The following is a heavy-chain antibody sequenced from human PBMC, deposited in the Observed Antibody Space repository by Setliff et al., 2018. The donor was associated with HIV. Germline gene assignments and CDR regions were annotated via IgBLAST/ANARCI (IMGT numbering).Heavy chain of an antibody. J-gene: IGHJ4*02. CDR2: ISGSISYI. CDR3: AAVPWGHSSLIIDH. D-gene: IGHD3-16*01. V-gene: IGHV3-21*01. CDR1: GFTFSSYT. Sequence: PGGSLRLSCAASGFTFSSYTMNWVRQAPGTGLEWVSSISGSISYIYYADSVKGRFTISRDNAKNSVYLQMNSLRAEDTAVYYCAAVPWGHSSLIIDHWGQGTPVTVSS.